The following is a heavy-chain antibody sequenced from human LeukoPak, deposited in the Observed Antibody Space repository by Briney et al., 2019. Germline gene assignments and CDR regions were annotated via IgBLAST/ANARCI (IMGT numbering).Heavy chain of an antibody. CDR2: IYHSGST. CDR1: GGSISSSNW. V-gene: IGHV4-4*02. CDR3: ARGSSGLYFDY. Sequence: SETLSLTCAVSGGSISSSNWWSWVRQPPGKGLEWIGEIYHSGSTNYNPSLKSRVTISVDTSKNQFSLKLSSVTAADTAVYYCARGSSGLYFDYWGQGTLVTVSS. J-gene: IGHJ4*02. D-gene: IGHD3-22*01.